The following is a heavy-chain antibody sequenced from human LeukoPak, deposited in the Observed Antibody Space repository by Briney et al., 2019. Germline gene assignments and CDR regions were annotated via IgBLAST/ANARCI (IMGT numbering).Heavy chain of an antibody. CDR3: ARDPAGTGEGYSNYPDY. D-gene: IGHD4-4*01. Sequence: SVKVSCKASGGTFGSYAISWVRQAPGQGLEWMGRIIPILGIANYAQKFQGRVTITADKSTSTAYMELSSLRSEDTAVYYCARDPAGTGEGYSNYPDYWGQGTLVTVSS. V-gene: IGHV1-69*04. CDR1: GGTFGSYA. J-gene: IGHJ4*02. CDR2: IIPILGIA.